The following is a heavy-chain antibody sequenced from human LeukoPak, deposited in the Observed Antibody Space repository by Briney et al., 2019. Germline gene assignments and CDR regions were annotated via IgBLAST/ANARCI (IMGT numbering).Heavy chain of an antibody. CDR1: GFTFGNYA. J-gene: IGHJ4*02. CDR3: AKDKYASRSPFNY. CDR2: ISWNSGNI. Sequence: PGRSLRLSCAASGFTFGNYAMHWVRHAPGKGLEWVSGISWNSGNIGYADSVKGRFTISRDNTKNSLYLQMNSLRADDTAFYYCAKDKYASRSPFNYWGRGTLVTVSS. D-gene: IGHD3-10*01. V-gene: IGHV3-9*01.